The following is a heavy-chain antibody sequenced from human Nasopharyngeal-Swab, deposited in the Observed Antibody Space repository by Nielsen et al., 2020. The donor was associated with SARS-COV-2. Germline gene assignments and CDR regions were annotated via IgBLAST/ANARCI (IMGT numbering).Heavy chain of an antibody. V-gene: IGHV1-18*01. D-gene: IGHD2-8*01. CDR1: GYTFTSYG. Sequence: AAVKVSCKASGYTFTSYGISWVRQAPGQGLEWMGWISAYNGNTNYAQKLQGRVTMTTDTSTSTAYVELRSLRSDDTAVYYCARDICTNGVCWDFDYWGQGTLVTVSS. CDR2: ISAYNGNT. J-gene: IGHJ4*02. CDR3: ARDICTNGVCWDFDY.